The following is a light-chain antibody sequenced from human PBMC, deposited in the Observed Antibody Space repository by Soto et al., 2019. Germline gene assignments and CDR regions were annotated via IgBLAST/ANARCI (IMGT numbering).Light chain of an antibody. V-gene: IGKV3-15*01. J-gene: IGKJ1*01. Sequence: EIVMTQSLATLSVSPGEKATRSCRASQSVSSNLAWYQQKPGQAPRLLIYGASTRATGIPARFSGSGSGTEFTLTISSLQSEDFAVYYCQQYNNWPQTFGQGTKVDIK. CDR1: QSVSSN. CDR3: QQYNNWPQT. CDR2: GAS.